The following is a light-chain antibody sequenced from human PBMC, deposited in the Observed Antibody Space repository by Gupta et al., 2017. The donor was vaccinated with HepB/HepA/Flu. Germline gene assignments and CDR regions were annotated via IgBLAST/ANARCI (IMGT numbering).Light chain of an antibody. J-gene: IGLJ2*01. CDR2: EVN. Sequence: SALTQPPSASGSPVQSVTISCTGTSSDVGGYNHVSWYQQHPGTAPKLMIFEVNQRPAGVPDRFSGSKSGNTASLTVSGRQEDDEANYYCSSYAGSNNVVFGGGTKLTVL. CDR1: SSDVGGYNH. V-gene: IGLV2-8*01. CDR3: SSYAGSNNVV.